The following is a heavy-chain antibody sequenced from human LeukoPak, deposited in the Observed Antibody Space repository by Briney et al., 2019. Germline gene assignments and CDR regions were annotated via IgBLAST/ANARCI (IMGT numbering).Heavy chain of an antibody. Sequence: PGGSLTLSCATSAFTFNRYGFDWVRQAPGKGLEWVAVILFDGTTKYYTDSVRGRMTISTDNSKNTLYLQMNSLRPEDTSVYYCARDGSEDDYDNSDSLYAGFDFWGQGTMVIVSA. D-gene: IGHD3-22*01. J-gene: IGHJ3*01. CDR3: ARDGSEDDYDNSDSLYAGFDF. CDR2: ILFDGTTK. CDR1: AFTFNRYG. V-gene: IGHV3-30*04.